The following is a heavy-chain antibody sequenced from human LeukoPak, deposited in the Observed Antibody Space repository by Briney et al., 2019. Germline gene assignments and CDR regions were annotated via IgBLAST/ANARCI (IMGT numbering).Heavy chain of an antibody. CDR2: INPNSGGT. D-gene: IGHD6-13*01. CDR1: GYSFTGYY. J-gene: IGHJ4*02. Sequence: GASVKVSCKASGYSFTGYYMHWVRQAPGQGLEWMGWINPNSGGTIYAQKFQGRVTMTRDTSISTAYMELSRLRSDDTAVYYCERADSSSWYAYWGQGTLVTVSS. V-gene: IGHV1-2*02. CDR3: ERADSSSWYAY.